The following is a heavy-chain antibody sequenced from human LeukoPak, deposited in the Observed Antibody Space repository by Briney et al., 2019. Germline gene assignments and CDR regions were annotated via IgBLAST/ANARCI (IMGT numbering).Heavy chain of an antibody. V-gene: IGHV4-61*01. Sequence: SETLSLTCTVSGGSVSSGSYYWSWIRQPPGKGLEWIGYIYYSGSTNYNPSLKSRVTISVDTSKNQYSLKLSSVTAADTAVYYCARDRCSSTSCYENWFDSWGQGTLVTVSS. D-gene: IGHD2-2*01. CDR3: ARDRCSSTSCYENWFDS. CDR2: IYYSGST. CDR1: GGSVSSGSYY. J-gene: IGHJ5*01.